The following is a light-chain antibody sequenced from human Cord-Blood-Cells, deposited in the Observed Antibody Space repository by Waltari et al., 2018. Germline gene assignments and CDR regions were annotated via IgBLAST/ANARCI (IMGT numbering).Light chain of an antibody. CDR1: QSISSY. V-gene: IGKV1-39*01. Sequence: DLQMTQSPSSLSASVGDRATITCRASQSISSYLNWYQQKPGKARKLLIYAASSLQSGVPSRFSGSGSGTDFTLTISSLQPEDFATYYCQQSYSTPLTFGGGTKVEIK. CDR2: AAS. J-gene: IGKJ4*01. CDR3: QQSYSTPLT.